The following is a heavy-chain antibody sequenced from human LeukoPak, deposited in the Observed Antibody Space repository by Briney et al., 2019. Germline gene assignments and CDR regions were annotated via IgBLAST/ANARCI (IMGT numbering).Heavy chain of an antibody. CDR2: VYYTGST. CDR1: GGSITSTSYY. J-gene: IGHJ4*02. CDR3: AREGIMVRGVITADY. D-gene: IGHD3-10*01. Sequence: PSETLSLTCTDSGGSITSTSYYWGWIRQPPGKGLEWIGSVYYTGSTYYNPSLESRVTISVDTSENQFSLKLTSVTAADTAVYYCAREGIMVRGVITADYWGQGTLVTVTS. V-gene: IGHV4-39*02.